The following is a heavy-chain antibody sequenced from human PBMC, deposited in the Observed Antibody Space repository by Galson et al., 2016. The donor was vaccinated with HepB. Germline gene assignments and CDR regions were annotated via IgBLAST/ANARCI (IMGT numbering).Heavy chain of an antibody. CDR3: VRGGPGTASYYLDS. CDR1: GFTFSDHY. V-gene: IGHV3-72*01. Sequence: SLRLSCAASGFTFSDHYMDWVRQAPGKGLEWVGRIRDKPHSYTTEYAASVKGRFTISRDDSKNSLYLQMDRLQSEDTAVYFCVRGGPGTASYYLDSWGQGTLVTVSS. D-gene: IGHD3-10*01. J-gene: IGHJ4*02. CDR2: IRDKPHSYTT.